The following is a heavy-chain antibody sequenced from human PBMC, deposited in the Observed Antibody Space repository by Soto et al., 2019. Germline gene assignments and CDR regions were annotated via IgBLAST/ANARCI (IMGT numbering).Heavy chain of an antibody. CDR1: GGSITPYY. CDR2: IFSSGFT. CDR3: VRDCYSSSCFDL. Sequence: QVQLQESGPGLVKPSGTLSLTCTVSGGSITPYYWSWIRQPPGKRLEWIGYIFSSGFTNYNPSLNSRVTISVDTSKNQFSLKLSSVTAADTAVYYCVRDCYSSSCFDLGGQGTLVTVSS. J-gene: IGHJ4*02. D-gene: IGHD6-13*01. V-gene: IGHV4-59*01.